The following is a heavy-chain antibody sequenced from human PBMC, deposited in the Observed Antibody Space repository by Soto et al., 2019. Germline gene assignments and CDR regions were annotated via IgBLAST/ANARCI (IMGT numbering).Heavy chain of an antibody. V-gene: IGHV4-59*02. CDR2: MYYSDSP. Sequence: SETLSLTCSVSGASVTSYYLTWIRQPPGKGLEWIGSMYYSDSPDYNPSLKSRVSISVDTSKNQFSLDVSSVTAADTAVYYCARDVGYNVRAYLDSWGQGTLVTVSS. D-gene: IGHD5-18*01. CDR3: ARDVGYNVRAYLDS. J-gene: IGHJ4*02. CDR1: GASVTSYY.